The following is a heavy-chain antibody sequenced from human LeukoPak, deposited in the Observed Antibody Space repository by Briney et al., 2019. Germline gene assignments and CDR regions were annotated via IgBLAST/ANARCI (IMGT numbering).Heavy chain of an antibody. CDR2: ISYDGTNK. CDR1: GFTFSTYA. V-gene: IGHV3-30*07. D-gene: IGHD4-11*01. J-gene: IGHJ4*02. Sequence: GGSLRLSRAASGFTFSTYAIHWVRQAPGKGLEWVAVISYDGTNKNYADSVKGRFTISRDNSKNTLYLQLNSLRAGDTAVYYCARDRTPNWSAYSNPTFHYWGQGTLVTVSS. CDR3: ARDRTPNWSAYSNPTFHY.